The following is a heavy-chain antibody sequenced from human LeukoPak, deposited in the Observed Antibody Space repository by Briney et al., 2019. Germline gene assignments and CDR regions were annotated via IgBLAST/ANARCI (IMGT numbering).Heavy chain of an antibody. V-gene: IGHV3-30*18. D-gene: IGHD2-21*02. Sequence: PGGSLRLSCAASGFTFSSYGMHWVRQAPGKGLEWVAVISYDGSNKYYADSVKGRFTISGDNSKNTLYLQMNSLRAEDTAVYYCAKDVTPYYWGQGTLVTVSS. CDR2: ISYDGSNK. CDR3: AKDVTPYY. CDR1: GFTFSSYG. J-gene: IGHJ4*02.